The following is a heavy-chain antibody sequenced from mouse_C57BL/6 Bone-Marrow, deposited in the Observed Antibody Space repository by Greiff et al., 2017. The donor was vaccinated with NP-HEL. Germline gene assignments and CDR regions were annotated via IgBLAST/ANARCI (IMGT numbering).Heavy chain of an antibody. CDR2: IDPSDSYT. Sequence: VQLQQPGAELVKPGASVKLSCKASGYTFTSYWMQWVKQRPGQGLEWIGEIDPSDSYTNYNQKFKGKATLTVDTSSSTAYMQLSSLTSEDSAVYYCASRGTAEGYWGQGTTLTVSS. CDR1: GYTFTSYW. CDR3: ASRGTAEGY. V-gene: IGHV1-50*01. J-gene: IGHJ2*01. D-gene: IGHD3-3*01.